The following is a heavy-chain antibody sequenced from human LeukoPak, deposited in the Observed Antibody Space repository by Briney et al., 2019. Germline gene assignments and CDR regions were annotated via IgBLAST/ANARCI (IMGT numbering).Heavy chain of an antibody. CDR3: ARVSYISSSWLYYYYYYMDV. CDR2: INHSGST. CDR1: GGSFSGYY. V-gene: IGHV4-34*01. D-gene: IGHD6-6*01. Sequence: KPSETLSLTCAVYGGSFSGYYWSWIRQPPGKGLEWIGEINHSGSTNYNPSLKSRVTISVDTSKNQFSLKLSSVTAADTAVFYCARVSYISSSWLYYYYYYMDVWGKGTTVTVSS. J-gene: IGHJ6*03.